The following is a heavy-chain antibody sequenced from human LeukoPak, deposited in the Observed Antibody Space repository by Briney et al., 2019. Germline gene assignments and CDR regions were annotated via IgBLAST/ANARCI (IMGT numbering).Heavy chain of an antibody. V-gene: IGHV4-59*08. CDR1: GGSITSYY. Sequence: SETLSLTCAVSGGSITSYYWSWVRQPPGKGLEWIAYVSYSGFTNYNPSLKSRVTLSLDTSKNQFSLRLNSVTAADTAVYFCARLSSYYDGGGYFYLYYFDYWGQGTLVTVSS. CDR2: VSYSGFT. D-gene: IGHD3-22*01. CDR3: ARLSSYYDGGGYFYLYYFDY. J-gene: IGHJ4*02.